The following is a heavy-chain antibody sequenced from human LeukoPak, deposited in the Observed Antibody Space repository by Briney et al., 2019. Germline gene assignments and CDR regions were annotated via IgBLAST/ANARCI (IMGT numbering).Heavy chain of an antibody. CDR2: ILFDGSNQ. D-gene: IGHD1-26*01. CDR3: AKPPEVGATVGYFDY. CDR1: GFTFSSYG. J-gene: IGHJ4*02. V-gene: IGHV3-30*18. Sequence: PGGSLRLSCAASGFTFSSYGMHWVRQAPGKGLEWVALILFDGSNQYYADSVKGRFTISRDNSKNTLYLQMNSLRAEDTAVYYCAKPPEVGATVGYFDYWGQGTLVTVSS.